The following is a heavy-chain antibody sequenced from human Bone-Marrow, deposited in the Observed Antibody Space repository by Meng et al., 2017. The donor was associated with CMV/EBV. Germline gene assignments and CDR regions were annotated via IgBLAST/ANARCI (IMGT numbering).Heavy chain of an antibody. V-gene: IGHV1-46*01. CDR1: GYTFTSYY. CDR2: INPSGGST. CDR3: ARDLLHYYDSSGYFYYYGMDV. Sequence: ASVKVSCKASGYTFTSYYMHWVRQAPGQGLEWMGIINPSGGSTSYAQKFQGRVTMTRDTSTSTVYMELSSLRSDDTAVYYCARDLLHYYDSSGYFYYYGMDVWGQGTTVTVSS. D-gene: IGHD3-22*01. J-gene: IGHJ6*02.